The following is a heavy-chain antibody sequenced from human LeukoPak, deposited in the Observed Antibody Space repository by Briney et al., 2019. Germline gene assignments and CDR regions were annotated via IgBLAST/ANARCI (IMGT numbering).Heavy chain of an antibody. CDR1: RFTFSNYW. Sequence: GGSLRLSCGASRFTFSNYWMNWARQAPGKGLEWVASINQNGNVNYYVDSVKGRFTISRDNAKNSLYLQMSNLRAEDTAVYFCARGGRLDVWGQGATVTVSS. CDR2: INQNGNVN. CDR3: ARGGRLDV. D-gene: IGHD3-16*01. V-gene: IGHV3-7*03. J-gene: IGHJ6*02.